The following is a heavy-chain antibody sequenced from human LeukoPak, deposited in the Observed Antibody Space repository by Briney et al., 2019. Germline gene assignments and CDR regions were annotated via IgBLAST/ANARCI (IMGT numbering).Heavy chain of an antibody. CDR2: ISCDGSNK. J-gene: IGHJ4*02. CDR1: GFTFSTYV. D-gene: IGHD6-6*01. V-gene: IGHV3-30-3*01. Sequence: GRSLRLSCAASGFTFSTYVMHWVRQAPGKGLEWVAVISCDGSNKNYADSVKGRFTISRDNSKNTLYLQMNSLRDEDTAVYYCARDSSSSFDYWGQGTLVTVSS. CDR3: ARDSSSSFDY.